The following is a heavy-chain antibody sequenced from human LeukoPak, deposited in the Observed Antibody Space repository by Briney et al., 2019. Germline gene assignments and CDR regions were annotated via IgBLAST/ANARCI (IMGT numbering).Heavy chain of an antibody. Sequence: PGPSLRLSCTSSGFTFGDYAMSWVRPAAGKGLEWVAFIRSKAYGGTTEYAASVKGRFTISRDDSKSIAYLQMNSLKTEDTAVYYCTRDLCSSTSCYAPFDYWGQGTLVTVSS. CDR3: TRDLCSSTSCYAPFDY. V-gene: IGHV3-49*04. D-gene: IGHD2-2*01. CDR2: IRSKAYGGTT. CDR1: GFTFGDYA. J-gene: IGHJ4*02.